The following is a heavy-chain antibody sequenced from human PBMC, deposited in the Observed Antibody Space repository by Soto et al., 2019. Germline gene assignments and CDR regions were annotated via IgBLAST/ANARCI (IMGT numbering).Heavy chain of an antibody. Sequence: PGGSLRLSCAASGFAFSSYAMSWVRQAPGKGLEWVSAISGSGGSTYYADSVKGRFTISRDNSKNTLYLQMNSLRAEDTAVYYCAKDGPYCSSTSCYAVFDIWGQGTMVPVS. J-gene: IGHJ3*02. V-gene: IGHV3-23*01. D-gene: IGHD2-2*01. CDR2: ISGSGGST. CDR1: GFAFSSYA. CDR3: AKDGPYCSSTSCYAVFDI.